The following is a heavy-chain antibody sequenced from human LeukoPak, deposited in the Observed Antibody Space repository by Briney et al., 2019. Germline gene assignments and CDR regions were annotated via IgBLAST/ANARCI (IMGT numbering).Heavy chain of an antibody. CDR2: ISGSGAST. D-gene: IGHD1-26*01. V-gene: IGHV3-23*01. CDR3: AKDVGKWESLHFFDY. Sequence: QSGGSLRLSCLTSGFTLSTNAMSWVCQAPGKGLEWISGISGSGASTYYADSVKGRFTISRDDSRNTLYLQMNSLRGDDTAVYYCAKDVGKWESLHFFDYWGQGTLVTVSS. J-gene: IGHJ4*02. CDR1: GFTLSTNA.